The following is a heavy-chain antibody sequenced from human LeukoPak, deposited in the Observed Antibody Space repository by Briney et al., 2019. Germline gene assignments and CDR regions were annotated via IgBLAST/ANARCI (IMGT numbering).Heavy chain of an antibody. J-gene: IGHJ4*02. CDR3: ARVEQHAFDY. Sequence: SQTLSLTCAISGDSVSSNSAAWNWIRQSPSRGLEWLGRTYYRSKWYNDYAVSVKSRITINPDTSKNQFSLKLSSVTAADTAVYYCARVEQHAFDYWGQGTLVTVSS. CDR1: GDSVSSNSAA. V-gene: IGHV6-1*01. D-gene: IGHD6-13*01. CDR2: TYYRSKWYN.